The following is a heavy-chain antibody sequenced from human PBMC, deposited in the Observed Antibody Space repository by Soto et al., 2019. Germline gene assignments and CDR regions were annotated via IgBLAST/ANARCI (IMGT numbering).Heavy chain of an antibody. CDR1: GGTFSSFG. D-gene: IGHD5-12*01. J-gene: IGHJ1*01. Sequence: SVKVSCKASGGTFSSFGISWVRQAPGQGLEWMGGIIPVFGRPNYAQRFRGRLTITADESTNTGYMELIDLRSEDTAVYYCAREGSGYNFWGQGTQVTVYS. CDR2: IIPVFGRP. V-gene: IGHV1-69*13. CDR3: AREGSGYNF.